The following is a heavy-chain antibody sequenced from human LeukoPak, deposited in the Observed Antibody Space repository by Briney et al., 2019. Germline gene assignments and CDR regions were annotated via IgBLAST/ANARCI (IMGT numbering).Heavy chain of an antibody. D-gene: IGHD6-13*01. CDR1: GGSFSGYY. J-gene: IGHJ5*02. Sequence: PSETLSLTCAVYGGSFSGYYWSWIRQPPGKGLEWIGEINHSGSTNYNPSLKSRGAISVDTSKNQFSLKLSSVTAADTAVYYCARGGGGIAANPWGQGTLVTVSS. CDR2: INHSGST. CDR3: ARGGGGIAANP. V-gene: IGHV4-34*01.